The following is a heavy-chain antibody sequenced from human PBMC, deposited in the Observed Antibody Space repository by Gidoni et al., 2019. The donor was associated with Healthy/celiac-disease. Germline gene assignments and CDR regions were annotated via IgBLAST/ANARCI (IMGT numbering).Heavy chain of an antibody. Sequence: QITLKESGPTLVKPTQTLTLTCTFSGFSLSTSGVGVGWIRQPPGKALEWLALIYWDDDKRYSPSLKSRLTITKDTSKNQVVLTMTNMDPVDTATYYCAHRREDIVATFDAFDIWGQGTMVTVSS. CDR3: AHRREDIVATFDAFDI. CDR2: IYWDDDK. V-gene: IGHV2-5*02. J-gene: IGHJ3*02. D-gene: IGHD5-12*01. CDR1: GFSLSTSGVG.